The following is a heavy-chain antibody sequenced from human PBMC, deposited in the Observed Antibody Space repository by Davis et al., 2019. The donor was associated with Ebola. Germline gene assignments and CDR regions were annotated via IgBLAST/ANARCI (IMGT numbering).Heavy chain of an antibody. V-gene: IGHV7-4-1*02. J-gene: IGHJ4*02. D-gene: IGHD3-16*01. CDR1: GYPFTDFA. CDR3: ARGMGELALN. CDR2: ITTNTASP. Sequence: AASVKVSCKASGYPFTDFAINWSRQAPGQRFEWLGWITTNTASPTYARGFSERFVFSLDTSVDTAFLQINNLRAEDTAIYYCARGMGELALNWGQGTLVTVSS.